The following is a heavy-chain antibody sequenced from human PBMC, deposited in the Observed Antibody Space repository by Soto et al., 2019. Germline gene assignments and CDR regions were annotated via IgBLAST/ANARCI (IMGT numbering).Heavy chain of an antibody. CDR1: GFTFSSYA. CDR3: ARGHRVVMRGYFDY. Sequence: GGSPRLSCAASGFTFSSYAMHWVRQAPGKGLEWVAVISYDGSNKYYADSVKGRFTISRDNSKNTLYLQMNSLRAEDTAVYYCARGHRVVMRGYFDYWGQGTLVTVSS. V-gene: IGHV3-30*04. J-gene: IGHJ4*02. CDR2: ISYDGSNK. D-gene: IGHD3-3*01.